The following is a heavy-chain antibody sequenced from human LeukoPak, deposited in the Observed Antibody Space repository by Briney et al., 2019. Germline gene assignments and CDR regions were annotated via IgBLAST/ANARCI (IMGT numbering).Heavy chain of an antibody. J-gene: IGHJ5*02. CDR1: GYTFTSLD. Sequence: ASVKVSCKTSGYTFTSLDINWVRQATGQGLEWMGWMNPNSGITAYSQKFLGRVTMTRNTSISTAYMELSNLGSEDTAVYYCARGVAAGYDHWGQGTLVTVSS. CDR2: MNPNSGIT. V-gene: IGHV1-8*01. CDR3: ARGVAAGYDH. D-gene: IGHD2-15*01.